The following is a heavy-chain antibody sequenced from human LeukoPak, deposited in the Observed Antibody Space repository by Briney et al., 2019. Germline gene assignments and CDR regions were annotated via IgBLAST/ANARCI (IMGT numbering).Heavy chain of an antibody. V-gene: IGHV3-30*03. CDR2: ISYDGGKK. CDR1: GFTFSSHD. J-gene: IGHJ6*04. Sequence: GGSLRLSCAASGFTFSSHDMHWVRQAPGKGLEWVAIISYDGGKKDYADSVKGRFTISRDNSKNTLYLQMNSLKTEDTAVYYCITPDKPLGYCSGGSCSLGCSWGKGTTVTISS. D-gene: IGHD2-15*01. CDR3: ITPDKPLGYCSGGSCSLGCS.